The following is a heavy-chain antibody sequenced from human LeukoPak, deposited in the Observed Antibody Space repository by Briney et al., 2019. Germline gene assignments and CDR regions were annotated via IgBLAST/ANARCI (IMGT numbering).Heavy chain of an antibody. J-gene: IGHJ4*02. D-gene: IGHD2-15*01. Sequence: PGGSLRLSCAASGFSFSTYAMGWVRQAPGKGLEWVSSISGTGDSTYYEDAVKGRFTISRDNSKNTLYLQMNSLRAEDTAVYYCVEDVVVIVAAKPGIWGQGTLVTVSS. CDR3: VEDVVVIVAAKPGI. CDR1: GFSFSTYA. CDR2: ISGTGDST. V-gene: IGHV3-23*01.